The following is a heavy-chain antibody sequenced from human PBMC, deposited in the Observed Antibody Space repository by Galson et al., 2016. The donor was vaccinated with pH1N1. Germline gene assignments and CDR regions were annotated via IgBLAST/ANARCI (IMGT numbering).Heavy chain of an antibody. CDR2: ISSSSSTI. CDR1: GFTFSSYS. CDR3: ARDRSGRGVSSSYYMDV. D-gene: IGHD3-10*01. J-gene: IGHJ6*03. V-gene: IGHV3-48*04. Sequence: SLRLSCAASGFTFSSYSMNWVRQAPGKGLEWVSYISSSSSTICYADSVKGRFTISRDNAKNSLFLQMNSLRVEDTALYYCARDRSGRGVSSSYYMDVWGQGTTVTVSS.